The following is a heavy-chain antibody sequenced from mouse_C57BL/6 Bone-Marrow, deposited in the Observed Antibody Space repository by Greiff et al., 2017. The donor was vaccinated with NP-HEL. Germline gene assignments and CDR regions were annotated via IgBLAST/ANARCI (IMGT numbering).Heavy chain of an antibody. J-gene: IGHJ4*01. CDR2: INPYNGGT. Sequence: VQLQQSGPVLVKPGASVKMSCKASGYTFTDYYMNWVKQSHGKSLEWIGVINPYNGGTSYNQKFKGKATLTVDKSSSTAYMERNSLTSEDSAVYYCAREGGITTVVDAMDYWGQGTSVTVSS. CDR3: AREGGITTVVDAMDY. D-gene: IGHD1-1*01. CDR1: GYTFTDYY. V-gene: IGHV1-19*01.